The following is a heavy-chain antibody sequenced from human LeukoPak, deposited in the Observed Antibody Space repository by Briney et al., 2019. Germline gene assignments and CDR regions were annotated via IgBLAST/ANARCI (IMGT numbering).Heavy chain of an antibody. CDR2: INHSGST. V-gene: IGHV4-34*01. Sequence: PSETLSLTCAVYGGSFSGYYWSWIRQPPGKGLEWIGEINHSGSTNYNPSLKSRVTISVDTSKNPFSLKLSSVTAADTAVYYCARGRTLNWFDPWGQGTLGTVSS. CDR3: ARGRTLNWFDP. CDR1: GGSFSGYY. J-gene: IGHJ5*02.